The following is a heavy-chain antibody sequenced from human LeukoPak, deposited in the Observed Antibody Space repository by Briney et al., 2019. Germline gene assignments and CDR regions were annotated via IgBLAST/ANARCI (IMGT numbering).Heavy chain of an antibody. CDR2: ISSSSSYI. Sequence: PGGSLRLSCAASGFTFSGYSMNWVRQAPGKGLEWVSSISSSSSYIYYADSVKGRFTISRDNAKNTLYLQMNSLRAEDTAVYYCAKDADSSGWDFDYWGQGTLVTVSS. CDR3: AKDADSSGWDFDY. V-gene: IGHV3-21*04. J-gene: IGHJ4*02. CDR1: GFTFSGYS. D-gene: IGHD6-19*01.